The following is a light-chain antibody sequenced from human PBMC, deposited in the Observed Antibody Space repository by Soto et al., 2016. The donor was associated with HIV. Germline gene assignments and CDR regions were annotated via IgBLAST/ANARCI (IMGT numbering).Light chain of an antibody. V-gene: IGKV1-12*01. CDR2: AAS. J-gene: IGKJ1*01. CDR1: QGISSS. Sequence: DIQMTQSPSSVSASVGDRVTITCRASQGISSSLAWYQQKPGKAPKLLIYAASNLQSGVPSRFSGSGSGTDFTLTINCLQSEDFATYYCQQYYSYLPTFGQGTKVEIK. CDR3: QQYYSYLPT.